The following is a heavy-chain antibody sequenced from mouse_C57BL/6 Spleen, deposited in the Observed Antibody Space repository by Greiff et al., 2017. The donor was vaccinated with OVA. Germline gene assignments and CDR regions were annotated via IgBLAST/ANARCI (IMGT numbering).Heavy chain of an antibody. J-gene: IGHJ1*03. Sequence: VKLVESGAELVKPGASVKLSCKASGYTFTEYTIHWVKQRSGQGLEWIGWFYPGSGSIKYNEKFKDKATLTADISSSTVYMELSRLTSEDSAVYFCARHGDYGSSYDWYFDVWGTGTTVTVSS. CDR3: ARHGDYGSSYDWYFDV. CDR2: FYPGSGSI. V-gene: IGHV1-62-2*01. D-gene: IGHD1-1*01. CDR1: GYTFTEYT.